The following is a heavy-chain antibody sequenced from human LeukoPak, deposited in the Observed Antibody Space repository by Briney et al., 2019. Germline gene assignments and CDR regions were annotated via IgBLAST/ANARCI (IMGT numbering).Heavy chain of an antibody. Sequence: SETLSLTCTVSGGSISSSSYYWGWIRQPPGKGLEWIGSIYYSGSTYYNPSLKSRVTISVDTSKNQFSLKLSSVTAADTAVYYCARGRGRGYTSRFDYWGQGTLVTVSS. D-gene: IGHD3-22*01. CDR3: ARGRGRGYTSRFDY. CDR2: IYYSGST. CDR1: GGSISSSSYY. V-gene: IGHV4-39*01. J-gene: IGHJ4*02.